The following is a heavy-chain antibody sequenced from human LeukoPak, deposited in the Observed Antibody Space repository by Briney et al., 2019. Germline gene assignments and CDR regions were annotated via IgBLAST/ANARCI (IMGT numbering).Heavy chain of an antibody. J-gene: IGHJ4*02. CDR3: AREIGGGLHYFHS. CDR1: GFTLSSSF. Sequence: RPGGSLRLSCVRSGFTLSSSFTICVRQAPGKGLEWVSNLYNDAFDSATHYADSVKGRFTISRDNSQNTLYLQMNSLRAEDTAMYYCAREIGGGLHYFHSWGQGTPVTVSS. CDR2: LYNDAFDSAT. V-gene: IGHV3-53*01. D-gene: IGHD1-26*01.